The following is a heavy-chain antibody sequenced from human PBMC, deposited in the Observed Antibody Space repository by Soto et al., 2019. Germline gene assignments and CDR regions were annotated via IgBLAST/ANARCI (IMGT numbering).Heavy chain of an antibody. CDR1: GGSLSPNY. V-gene: IGHV4-59*08. J-gene: IGHJ4*02. CDR2: IYFGGTT. D-gene: IGHD6-13*01. CDR3: VRHHAAAGTDWPNSYFAY. Sequence: PSETLSLTCTVSGGSLSPNYWTWIRQPPGKGLEWVGYIYFGGTTSYNPSLRSRVTISLETSNSQFSLRLSSVTAADTAAYFCVRHHAAAGTDWPNSYFAYWGQGTLVTVSS.